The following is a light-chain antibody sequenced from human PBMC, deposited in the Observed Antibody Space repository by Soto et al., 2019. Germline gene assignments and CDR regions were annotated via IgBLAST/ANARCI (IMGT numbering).Light chain of an antibody. J-gene: IGLJ1*01. CDR2: DVS. CDR1: SSDVGGYNY. V-gene: IGLV2-14*03. CDR3: SSYRASSTTHYV. Sequence: QSAPTQPASLSGSPGQSITDSCTGTSSDVGGYNYVSWYQQHPCKAPKLMIYDVSNRPSGVSNRFSDSKSGNTASLTISGLQAEDEADYYCSSYRASSTTHYVFGPETKLTVL.